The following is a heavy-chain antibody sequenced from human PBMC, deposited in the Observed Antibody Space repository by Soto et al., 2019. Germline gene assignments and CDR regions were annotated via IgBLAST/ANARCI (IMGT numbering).Heavy chain of an antibody. CDR2: IYSSGST. V-gene: IGHV4-61*01. Sequence: SETPSLTCTVFGGSVSSSSYFWSWIRQPPGKGLEWIGYIYSSGSTNCNPSLKSRVTISLDTSKNQFSLKLNSVTPADTAVFYCAGDDNYFDPWGQGTLVTVSS. CDR1: GGSVSSSSYF. J-gene: IGHJ5*02. CDR3: AGDDNYFDP.